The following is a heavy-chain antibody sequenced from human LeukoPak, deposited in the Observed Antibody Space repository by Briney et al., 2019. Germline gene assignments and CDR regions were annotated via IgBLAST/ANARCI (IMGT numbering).Heavy chain of an antibody. D-gene: IGHD5-18*01. V-gene: IGHV1-2*02. CDR2: IVPKRGVT. CDR1: GYAFTDYY. J-gene: IGHJ5*02. Sequence: ASVRVSCKASGYAFTDYYMHWVRQAPGHGLEWIGWIVPKRGVTNYAQRFQGSVTMTRDTSISTAYMELSRLTSDDTAVYYCATGGAYTYAFQNHWGQGTLVTVSS. CDR3: ATGGAYTYAFQNH.